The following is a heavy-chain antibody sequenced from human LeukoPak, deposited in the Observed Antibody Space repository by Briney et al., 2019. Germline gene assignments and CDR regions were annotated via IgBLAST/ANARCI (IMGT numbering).Heavy chain of an antibody. D-gene: IGHD5-12*01. V-gene: IGHV3-21*01. CDR3: ARVERGYHLILRKDYYYYMDV. J-gene: IGHJ6*03. CDR2: ISSSSSYI. Sequence: GGSLRLSCAASGLTFSSYSMNWVRQAPGKGLEWVSSISSSSSYIYYADSVKGRFTISRDNAKNSLYLQMNSLGAEDTAVYYCARVERGYHLILRKDYYYYMDVWGKGTTVTVSS. CDR1: GLTFSSYS.